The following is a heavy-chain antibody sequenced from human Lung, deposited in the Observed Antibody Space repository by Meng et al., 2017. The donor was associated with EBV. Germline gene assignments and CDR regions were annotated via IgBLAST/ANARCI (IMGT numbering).Heavy chain of an antibody. V-gene: IGHV7-4-1*02. CDR1: GYTFINYA. CDR3: ARGGNFDP. D-gene: IGHD2/OR15-2a*01. J-gene: IGHJ5*02. CDR2: INTHTGNP. Sequence: QVKLVKSGSELKKPGASLKVSCKASGYTFINYAINWVRQAPGQGLEWMGWINTHTGNPTYGQGFTGRFVLSSDTSVSTANLQISSLKAEDTAVYYCARGGNFDPWGQGTLVTVSS.